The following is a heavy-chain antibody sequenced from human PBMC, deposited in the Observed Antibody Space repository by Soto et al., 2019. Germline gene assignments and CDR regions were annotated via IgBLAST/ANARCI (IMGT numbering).Heavy chain of an antibody. CDR2: IYHSGST. CDR1: GGSISSGGYS. D-gene: IGHD6-6*01. CDR3: AGGIAARPLGY. V-gene: IGHV4-30-2*01. Sequence: QLQLQESGSGLVKPSQTLSLTCAVSGGSISSGGYSWSWIRQPPGKGLEWIGYIYHSGSTYYNPSLTRRGTISVDRSKNQFSLKLSSVTAADTAGYYCAGGIAARPLGYWGQGTLVTVSS. J-gene: IGHJ4*02.